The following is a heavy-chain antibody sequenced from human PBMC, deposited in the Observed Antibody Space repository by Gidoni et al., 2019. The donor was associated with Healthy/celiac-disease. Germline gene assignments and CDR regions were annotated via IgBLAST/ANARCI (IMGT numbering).Heavy chain of an antibody. J-gene: IGHJ4*02. CDR1: GGSFSGYY. V-gene: IGHV4-34*01. Sequence: QVQLQQWGAGLLKPSETLSLTCAVYGGSFSGYYWSWIRQPPGNGMEWIGEITHSGSTNYNPSLKSRVTISVDTSKNQFSLKLSSVTAADTAVYYCAGAYSSGWFFDYWGQGTLVTVSS. CDR3: AGAYSSGWFFDY. D-gene: IGHD6-19*01. CDR2: ITHSGST.